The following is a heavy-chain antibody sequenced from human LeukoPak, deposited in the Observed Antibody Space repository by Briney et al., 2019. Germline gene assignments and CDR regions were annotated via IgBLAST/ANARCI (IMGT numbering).Heavy chain of an antibody. D-gene: IGHD1-26*01. CDR1: GGSFSGYY. CDR3: ARGGVGATTYYYYGMDV. Sequence: PSETLSLTCAVYGGSFSGYYWSWLRQPPGKGLEWIGEINHSGSTNYNPSLKSRVTISVDTSKNQFSLKLSSVTAADTAVYYCARGGVGATTYYYYGMDVWGQGTTVTVSS. V-gene: IGHV4-34*01. J-gene: IGHJ6*02. CDR2: INHSGST.